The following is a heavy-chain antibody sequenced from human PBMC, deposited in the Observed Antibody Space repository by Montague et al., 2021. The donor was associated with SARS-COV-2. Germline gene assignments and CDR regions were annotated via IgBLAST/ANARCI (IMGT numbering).Heavy chain of an antibody. CDR3: ARGSSGYYTPRPFDY. CDR1: GDRVSSNRAA. J-gene: IGHJ4*02. CDR2: TYYRSKWYN. D-gene: IGHD3-22*01. Sequence: SAISGDRVSSNRAAWNWIRQSPSRGLEWLGRTYYRSKWYNDYAVSVKSRITINPDTSKNQFSLQLNSVTPEDTAVYYCARGSSGYYTPRPFDYWGQGTLVTVSS. V-gene: IGHV6-1*01.